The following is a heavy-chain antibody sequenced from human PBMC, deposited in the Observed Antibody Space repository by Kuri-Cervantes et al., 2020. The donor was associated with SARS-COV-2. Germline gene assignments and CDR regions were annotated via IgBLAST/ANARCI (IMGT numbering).Heavy chain of an antibody. J-gene: IGHJ4*02. Sequence: GESLKISCAASGFTFSSYAMHWVRQAPGKGLEWVANIKQDGSERFYVDSVKGRFTISRDNAKNSLYLQMDSLRVEDTAVYYCARDADSSSWYAYWGQGALVTVSS. CDR1: GFTFSSYA. CDR3: ARDADSSSWYAY. CDR2: IKQDGSER. V-gene: IGHV3-7*01. D-gene: IGHD3-22*01.